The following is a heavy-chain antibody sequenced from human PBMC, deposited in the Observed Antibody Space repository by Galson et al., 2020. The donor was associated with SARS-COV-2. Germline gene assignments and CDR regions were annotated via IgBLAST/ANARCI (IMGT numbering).Heavy chain of an antibody. CDR3: ARAGDTNYYFDY. CDR1: GGSISSYY. D-gene: IGHD3-10*01. Sequence: SETLSLTCPVSGGSISSYYWSWIRQPPGKGLEWIGYIYYSGRTNYNPSLKSRVTISVDTSKNQSSLKLSSVTAADTAVYYCARAGDTNYYFDYWGQGTLVTVSS. CDR2: IYYSGRT. V-gene: IGHV4-59*01. J-gene: IGHJ4*02.